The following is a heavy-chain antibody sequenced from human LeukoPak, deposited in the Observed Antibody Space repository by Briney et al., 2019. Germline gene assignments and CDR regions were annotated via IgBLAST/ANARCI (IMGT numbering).Heavy chain of an antibody. J-gene: IGHJ3*02. CDR3: ARVSRDDILTGYYNGAFDI. CDR1: GGSISSGTYY. V-gene: IGHV4-61*02. CDR2: IYTSGST. D-gene: IGHD3-9*01. Sequence: SETLSLTCTVSGGSISSGTYYWSWIRQPAGQGLEWIGRIYTSGSTNYNPSLKSRVTMSVDTSKTQFSLKLSSVTAADTAVYYCARVSRDDILTGYYNGAFDIWGQGTMVTVSS.